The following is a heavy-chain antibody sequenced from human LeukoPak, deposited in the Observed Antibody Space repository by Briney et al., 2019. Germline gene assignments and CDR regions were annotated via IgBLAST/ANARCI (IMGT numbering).Heavy chain of an antibody. CDR3: VKVDTPMVFDF. CDR2: YSTNGGGT. Sequence: GGPLRLSCTASVHIFSTYAMHWPRQSTGRALEGVSAYSTNGGGTYCAHSEEARFTITRDNSKNTLYLQMSGLRAEDTAVYFCVKVDTPMVFDFWGQGTLVTVSS. CDR1: VHIFSTYA. J-gene: IGHJ4*02. V-gene: IGHV3-64D*09. D-gene: IGHD5-18*01.